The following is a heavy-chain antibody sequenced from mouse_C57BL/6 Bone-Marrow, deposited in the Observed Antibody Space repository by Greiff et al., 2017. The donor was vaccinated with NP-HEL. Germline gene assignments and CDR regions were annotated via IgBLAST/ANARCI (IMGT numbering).Heavy chain of an antibody. V-gene: IGHV1-81*01. Sequence: QVQLQQSGAELARPGASVKLSCKASGYTFTSYGISWVKQRTGQGLEWIGEISPRSGNTYYNEKFKGKATLTADKSSSTAYMELRSLTSEDSAVYFCAREEEFYYDYDVGAMDYWGQGTSVTVSS. D-gene: IGHD2-4*01. CDR3: AREEEFYYDYDVGAMDY. J-gene: IGHJ4*01. CDR1: GYTFTSYG. CDR2: ISPRSGNT.